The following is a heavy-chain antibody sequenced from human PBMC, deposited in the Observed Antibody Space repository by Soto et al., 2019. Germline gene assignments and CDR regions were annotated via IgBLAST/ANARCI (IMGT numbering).Heavy chain of an antibody. CDR2: IIPIFGTA. Sequence: QVQLVQSGAEVKKPGSSVKVSCKASGGTFSSYAISWVRQAPGQGLEWMGGIIPIFGTANYAQKFQGRVTITADESTSTAYRELSSLRSEDTGVYYCAREEDNTVYYYGMDVWGQGTTVTVSS. V-gene: IGHV1-69*12. CDR3: AREEDNTVYYYGMDV. D-gene: IGHD4-17*01. J-gene: IGHJ6*02. CDR1: GGTFSSYA.